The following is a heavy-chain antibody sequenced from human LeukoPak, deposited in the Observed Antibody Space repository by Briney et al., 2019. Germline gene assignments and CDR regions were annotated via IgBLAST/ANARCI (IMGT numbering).Heavy chain of an antibody. J-gene: IGHJ4*02. Sequence: LETLSLTCSVTGGSLSSYYWSWIRQPPGKGLEWIGYIYYSGITNYNPSLKSRVTISVDTSKNQFSLKLSSVTAADTAVYYCARLISGVGYFDYWGQGTLVTVSS. V-gene: IGHV4-59*08. CDR2: IYYSGIT. CDR1: GGSLSSYY. D-gene: IGHD3-10*01. CDR3: ARLISGVGYFDY.